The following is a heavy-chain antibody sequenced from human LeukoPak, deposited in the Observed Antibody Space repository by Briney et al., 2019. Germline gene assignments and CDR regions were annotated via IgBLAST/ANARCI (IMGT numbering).Heavy chain of an antibody. CDR2: INPNSGGT. CDR1: GYTFTGYY. Sequence: ASVKVSCKASGYTFTGYYMHWVRQAPGQGLEWMGWINPNSGGTNYAQKFQGRVTMTRDTSISTAYMELSRLRSDDTAVYYCARQNCSSTSCVLGDFDYWGQGTLVTVS. J-gene: IGHJ4*02. CDR3: ARQNCSSTSCVLGDFDY. V-gene: IGHV1-2*02. D-gene: IGHD2-2*01.